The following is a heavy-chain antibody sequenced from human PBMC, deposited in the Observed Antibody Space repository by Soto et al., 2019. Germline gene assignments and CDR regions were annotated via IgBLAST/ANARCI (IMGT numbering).Heavy chain of an antibody. V-gene: IGHV1-69*13. J-gene: IGHJ5*02. CDR2: IIPIFGTA. CDR3: ARNPYYDFWSGQSILDP. CDR1: GGTFSRYA. Sequence: SLEISCKPSGGTFSRYAVSWVGEAAGRGLEWMGGIIPIFGTANYAQKFQGRVTITADESTSTAYMELSSLRSEDTAVYYCARNPYYDFWSGQSILDPWGQGSLVTGSS. D-gene: IGHD3-3*01.